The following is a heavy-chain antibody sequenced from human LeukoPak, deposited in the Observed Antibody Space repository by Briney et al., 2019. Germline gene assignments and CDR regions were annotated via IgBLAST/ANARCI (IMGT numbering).Heavy chain of an antibody. CDR3: ATARADYGDYNSYYYMDV. V-gene: IGHV4-61*02. CDR2: VYSSGST. D-gene: IGHD4-17*01. CDR1: GDSMSGDSYF. Sequence: SETLSLTCTVSGDSMSGDSYFWSWIRQPAGKGLEWIGRVYSSGSTYYNPSLESRVTISLDTSQSHFSLRLTSVTAADTAVYYCATARADYGDYNSYYYMDVWGKGTTATVSS. J-gene: IGHJ6*03.